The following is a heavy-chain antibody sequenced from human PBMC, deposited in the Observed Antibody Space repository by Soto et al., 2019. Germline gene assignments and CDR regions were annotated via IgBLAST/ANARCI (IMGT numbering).Heavy chain of an antibody. D-gene: IGHD6-19*01. J-gene: IGHJ4*02. Sequence: QVQLVQSGAEVKKPGSSVKVSCKASGGTFSSYAISWVRQAPGQGLEWMGGIIPIFGTANYAQKFQGRVTITADESTSAAYMELSSLRSEDTAVYYCARAYSSGWYFSPIDYWGQGTLVTVSS. CDR1: GGTFSSYA. CDR3: ARAYSSGWYFSPIDY. V-gene: IGHV1-69*01. CDR2: IIPIFGTA.